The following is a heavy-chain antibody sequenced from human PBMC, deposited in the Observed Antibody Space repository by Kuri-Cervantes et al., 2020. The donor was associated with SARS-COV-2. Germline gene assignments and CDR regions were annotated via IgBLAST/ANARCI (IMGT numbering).Heavy chain of an antibody. Sequence: SETLSLTCTVSGGSISSGSYYWSWIRQPAGKGLEWIGRIYTSGSTNYNPSLKSRVTISVDTSKNQFSPKLSSVTAADTAVYYCARTYSSSSLFYDYWGQGTLVTVSS. CDR3: ARTYSSSSLFYDY. D-gene: IGHD6-6*01. V-gene: IGHV4-61*02. J-gene: IGHJ4*02. CDR2: IYTSGST. CDR1: GGSISSGSYY.